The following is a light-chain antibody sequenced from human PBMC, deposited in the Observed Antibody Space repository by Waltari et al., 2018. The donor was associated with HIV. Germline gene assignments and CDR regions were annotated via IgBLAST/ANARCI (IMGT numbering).Light chain of an antibody. CDR2: CAS. J-gene: IGKJ4*01. CDR3: QQYYTTPPT. V-gene: IGKV4-1*01. CDR1: QSLLSSSNDKNY. Sequence: DIVMTQSPDSLAESLGERATIACTSSQSLLSSSNDKNYLAWYLQRHGQPPGLLLCCASTRESGVPERFTGSGSGTYFTLAISRLQAGDVAVYYCQQYYTTPPTFGGGTKVEIK.